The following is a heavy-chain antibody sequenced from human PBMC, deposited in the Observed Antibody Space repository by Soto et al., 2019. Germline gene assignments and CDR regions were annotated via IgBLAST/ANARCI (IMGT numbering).Heavy chain of an antibody. CDR3: ARVSLVGPSGGRYFDY. CDR2: IKNKANSYTT. D-gene: IGHD1-26*01. V-gene: IGHV3-72*01. CDR1: GFTFSAHY. Sequence: EVQLVESGGGLVQPGGSLRLSCAASGFTFSAHYMDWVRQAPGKGREWVGRIKNKANSYTTEYAASVAGRFTISREDSQNSLYLQMNSLKTEDTAVYYCARVSLVGPSGGRYFDYWGQGSQVAVSS. J-gene: IGHJ4*02.